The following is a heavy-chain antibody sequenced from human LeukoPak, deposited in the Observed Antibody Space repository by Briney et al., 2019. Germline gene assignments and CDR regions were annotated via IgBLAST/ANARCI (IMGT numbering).Heavy chain of an antibody. CDR3: AKGGVGDGYNYGYYYYGMDV. V-gene: IGHV3-30*18. CDR2: ISYDGSNK. CDR1: GFTFSSYG. Sequence: GGSLRLSCAASGFTFSSYGMHWVRQAPGKGLEWVAVISYDGSNKYYADSAKGRFTISRDNSKNTLYLQMNSLRAEGTAVYYCAKGGVGDGYNYGYYYYGMDVWGQGTTVTVSS. D-gene: IGHD5-24*01. J-gene: IGHJ6*02.